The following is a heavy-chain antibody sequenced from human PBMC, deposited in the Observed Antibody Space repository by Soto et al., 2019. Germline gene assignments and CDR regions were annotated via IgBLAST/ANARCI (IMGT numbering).Heavy chain of an antibody. Sequence: QVQLQESGPGLVKPSQTLSLTCSVSGDSISRIDYYWTWIRQHPEQGLEWIGHIYFRGNTSYSPSLESRLTISVDTSKNQFSLKLTSVTAADTSVYYCAREGGSYDSGGYLIRGAFDIWGQGTMVTVSS. J-gene: IGHJ3*02. CDR2: IYFRGNT. D-gene: IGHD3-22*01. CDR3: AREGGSYDSGGYLIRGAFDI. CDR1: GDSISRIDYY. V-gene: IGHV4-31*03.